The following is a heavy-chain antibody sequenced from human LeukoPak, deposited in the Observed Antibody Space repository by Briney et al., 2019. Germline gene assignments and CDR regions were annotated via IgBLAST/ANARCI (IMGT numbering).Heavy chain of an antibody. CDR2: IYSGGST. J-gene: IGHJ4*02. CDR3: TTHVIQRPEFDY. Sequence: GGSLRLSCAASGFTVSSNYMSWVRQAPGKGLEWVSVIYSGGSTYCADSVKGRFTISRDNSKNTLYLQMNSLRAEDTAVYYCTTHVIQRPEFDYWGQGTLVTVSS. D-gene: IGHD1-1*01. CDR1: GFTVSSNY. V-gene: IGHV3-53*01.